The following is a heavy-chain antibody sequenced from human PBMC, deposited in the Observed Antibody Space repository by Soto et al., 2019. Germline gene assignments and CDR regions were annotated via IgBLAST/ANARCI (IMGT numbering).Heavy chain of an antibody. D-gene: IGHD2-15*01. CDR3: AREVMGYCSGGSCWDYFDY. CDR2: IYYSGST. V-gene: IGHV4-31*03. Sequence: SETLSLTCTVSGGSISSGGYYWSWIRQHPGKGLEWIGYIYYSGSTYYNPSLKSRVTISVDTSKNQFSLKLSSVTAADTAVYYCAREVMGYCSGGSCWDYFDYWGQGTLVTVSS. CDR1: GGSISSGGYY. J-gene: IGHJ4*02.